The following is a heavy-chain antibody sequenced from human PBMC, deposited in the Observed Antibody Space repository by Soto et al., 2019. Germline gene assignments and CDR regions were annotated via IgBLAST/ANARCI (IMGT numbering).Heavy chain of an antibody. CDR3: ARDLEDCSGGSCFPGSLDY. CDR2: IIPIFGTA. J-gene: IGHJ4*02. CDR1: GGTFSSYA. Sequence: QVQLVQSGAEVKKPGSSVKVSCKASGGTFSSYAISWVRQAPGQGLEWMGGIIPIFGTANYAQKFQGRVTITADESTSTAYMELSSLRSEDTAVYYCARDLEDCSGGSCFPGSLDYWGQGTVVTVSS. V-gene: IGHV1-69*01. D-gene: IGHD2-15*01.